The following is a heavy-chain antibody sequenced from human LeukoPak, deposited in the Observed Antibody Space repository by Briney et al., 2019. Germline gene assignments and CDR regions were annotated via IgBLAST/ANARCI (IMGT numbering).Heavy chain of an antibody. V-gene: IGHV1-2*02. J-gene: IGHJ4*02. D-gene: IGHD2-21*02. CDR1: GYALTGND. Sequence: GASVTVSFMASGYALTGNDFYWVRQAPGQGLEYMGSVNPFTGDTNYAQKFQGRVTMTRDTARNTVYMELSGLTSDDTAMYYCATRPRPVTIGPFDYWGQGTLVTVSS. CDR2: VNPFTGDT. CDR3: ATRPRPVTIGPFDY.